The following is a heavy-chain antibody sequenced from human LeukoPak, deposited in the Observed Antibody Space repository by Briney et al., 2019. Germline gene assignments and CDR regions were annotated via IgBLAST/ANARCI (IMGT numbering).Heavy chain of an antibody. CDR1: GFTFNNYA. V-gene: IGHV3-30-3*01. D-gene: IGHD2-15*01. Sequence: GGSLRLSCAASGFTFNNYAMSWVRQAPGKGLEWVAVISYDGSNKYYADSVKGRFTISRDNSKNTLYLQMNSLRAEDTAVYYCARDPRKSRLGYCSGGSCSPFDYWGQGTLVTVSS. J-gene: IGHJ4*02. CDR3: ARDPRKSRLGYCSGGSCSPFDY. CDR2: ISYDGSNK.